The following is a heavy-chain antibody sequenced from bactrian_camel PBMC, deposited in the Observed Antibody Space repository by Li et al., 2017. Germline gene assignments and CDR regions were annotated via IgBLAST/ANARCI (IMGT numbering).Heavy chain of an antibody. Sequence: HVQLVESGGGSVQAGGSLRLSCSASGFTFDGSDVGWYRQAPGHECELVSRFSSDGSTYYADSVKGRFTISQNNGRNRVYLQMNSLQPEDTAMYYCAADPTRSYCTGGYWRQPVMGPNKYWGQGTQVTVS. V-gene: IGHV3S55*01. CDR2: FSSDGST. CDR3: AADPTRSYCTGGYWRQPVMGPNKY. CDR1: GFTFDGSD. D-gene: IGHD2*01. J-gene: IGHJ4*01.